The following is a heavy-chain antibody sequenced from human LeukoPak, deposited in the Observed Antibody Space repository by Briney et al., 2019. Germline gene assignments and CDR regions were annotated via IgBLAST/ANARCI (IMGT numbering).Heavy chain of an antibody. V-gene: IGHV4-30-2*05. D-gene: IGHD3-10*01. J-gene: IGHJ5*02. CDR3: ARAGPYYYGSGSYYIPARPANWFDP. Sequence: SQTLSLTCAVSGGSISSGGYSWSWIRQPPGKGLEWIGYIYHSGSTYYNPSLKSRVTISVDTSKNQFSLKLSSVTAADTAVYYCARAGPYYYGSGSYYIPARPANWFDPWGQGTLVTVSS. CDR2: IYHSGST. CDR1: GGSISSGGYS.